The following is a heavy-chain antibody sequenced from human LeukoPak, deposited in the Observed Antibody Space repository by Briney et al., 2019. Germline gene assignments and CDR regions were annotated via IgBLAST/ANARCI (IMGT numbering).Heavy chain of an antibody. V-gene: IGHV4-59*08. CDR2: IYYSGNT. D-gene: IGHD6-19*01. CDR3: ARQPGSSGWFYYFDY. J-gene: IGHJ4*02. Sequence: SETLSLTCTVSGGSLSLYYWSWIRQPPGKGLEWIGYIYYSGNTNYNPSLKSRVTISVDTSKNQFSLKLSSVTATDTAVYYCARQPGSSGWFYYFDYWGQGTLVTVSS. CDR1: GGSLSLYY.